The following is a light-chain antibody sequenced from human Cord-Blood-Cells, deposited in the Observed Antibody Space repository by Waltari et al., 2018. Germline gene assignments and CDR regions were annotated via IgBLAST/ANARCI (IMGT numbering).Light chain of an antibody. J-gene: IGKJ4*01. Sequence: DIQMTQSPSSLSASVGDRVTITCRASQSISSYLNWYQQKPGKAPKLLIYAASSLHSGVASRFSSRGCATDFTLTISSLQPEDVVTYYCQQSYSTPLTFGGGTKVEIK. V-gene: IGKV1-39*01. CDR1: QSISSY. CDR2: AAS. CDR3: QQSYSTPLT.